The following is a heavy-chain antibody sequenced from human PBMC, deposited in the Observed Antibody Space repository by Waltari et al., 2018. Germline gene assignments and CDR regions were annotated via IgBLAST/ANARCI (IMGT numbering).Heavy chain of an antibody. D-gene: IGHD6-13*01. CDR1: GYSISSGYY. Sequence: QVQLQASGPGLVKPSQTLSLICAVSGYSISSGYYWGWIRPPPGKGLEWIGSIYHSGSTYYNPSLKSRVTISVDTSKNQFSLKLSSVTAADTAVYYCARQKAHSSSWYFWFDPWGQGTLVTVSS. J-gene: IGHJ5*02. CDR3: ARQKAHSSSWYFWFDP. V-gene: IGHV4-38-2*01. CDR2: IYHSGST.